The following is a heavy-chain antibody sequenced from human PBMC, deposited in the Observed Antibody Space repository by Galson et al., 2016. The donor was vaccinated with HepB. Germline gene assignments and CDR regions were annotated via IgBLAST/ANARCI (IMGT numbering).Heavy chain of an antibody. D-gene: IGHD1-26*01. CDR2: ISKTGDTT. J-gene: IGHJ6*03. CDR1: GFTFSDWD. CDR3: ARDLKLGAPDYMDV. V-gene: IGHV3-30-3*01. Sequence: SLRLSCAASGFTFSDWDFHWVRQAPGKGPDWVAVISKTGDTTFYGDSVKGRFTISRDNSKNTVDLQIHSLRSEDAAVYFCARDLKLGAPDYMDVWGKGTTVTVSS.